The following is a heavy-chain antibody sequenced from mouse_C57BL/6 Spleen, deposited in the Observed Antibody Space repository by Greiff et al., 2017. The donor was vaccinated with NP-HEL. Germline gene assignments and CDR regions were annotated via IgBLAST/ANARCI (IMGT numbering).Heavy chain of an antibody. CDR1: GYTFTSYG. J-gene: IGHJ4*01. CDR3: ARGGYGSSYGYAMDY. D-gene: IGHD1-1*01. V-gene: IGHV1-81*01. Sequence: VQLQQSGAELARPGASVKLSCKASGYTFTSYGISWVKQRTGQGLEWIGEIYPRSGNTYYNEKFKGKATLTADKSSSTAYMELRSLTSEDSAVYFCARGGYGSSYGYAMDYWGQGTSVTVSS. CDR2: IYPRSGNT.